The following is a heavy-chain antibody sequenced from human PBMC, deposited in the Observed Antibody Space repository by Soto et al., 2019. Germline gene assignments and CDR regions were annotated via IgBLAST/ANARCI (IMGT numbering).Heavy chain of an antibody. CDR2: ISSSSSTI. CDR3: ARDRGECELLFQH. J-gene: IGHJ1*01. V-gene: IGHV3-48*01. Sequence: AGSLRLSCAASGFSFSSYVMRWVRQAPGKGLEWVSYISSSSSTIYYADSVKGRFTISRDNAKNSLYLQMNSLRAEDTAVYYCARDRGECELLFQHWGQGTLVTVSS. D-gene: IGHD3-16*01. CDR1: GFSFSSYV.